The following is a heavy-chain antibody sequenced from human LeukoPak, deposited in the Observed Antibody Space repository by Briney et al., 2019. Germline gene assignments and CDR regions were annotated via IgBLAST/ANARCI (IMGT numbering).Heavy chain of an antibody. D-gene: IGHD2-15*01. CDR1: GFTVSSNY. J-gene: IGHJ6*02. Sequence: PGGSLRLSCAASGFTVSSNYMSWVRQAPGKGLEWVSVIYSGGSTYYADSVKGRFTISRDNSKNTLYLQMNSLRAEDTAVYYCARATDCSGGSCLFYGMDVWGQGTTVTVSS. V-gene: IGHV3-53*01. CDR2: IYSGGST. CDR3: ARATDCSGGSCLFYGMDV.